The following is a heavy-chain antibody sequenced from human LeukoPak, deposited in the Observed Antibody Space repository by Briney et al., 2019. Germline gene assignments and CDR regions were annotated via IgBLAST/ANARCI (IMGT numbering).Heavy chain of an antibody. J-gene: IGHJ5*02. Sequence: SQTLSLTCTVSGGSISSGGYYWIWIRQHPGKGLEWIGYIYCSGSTYYNPSLKSRVTISVDTSKNQFSLKLSSVPAADTAVYYCARVAPRQWFDPWGQGTLVTVSS. CDR2: IYCSGST. CDR3: ARVAPRQWFDP. D-gene: IGHD3-3*02. V-gene: IGHV4-31*03. CDR1: GGSISSGGYY.